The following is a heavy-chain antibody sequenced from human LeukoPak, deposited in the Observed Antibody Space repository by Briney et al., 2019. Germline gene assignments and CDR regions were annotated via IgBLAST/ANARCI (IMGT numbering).Heavy chain of an antibody. CDR1: GFSLSTSGVG. CDR2: IYWNDDK. D-gene: IGHD3-3*01. J-gene: IGHJ4*02. Sequence: VSGPTLVNPTQTLTLTCTFSGFSLSTSGVGVGWIRQPPGKALEWLALIYWNDDKRYSPSLKSRLTITKDTSKNQVVLTMTNMDPVDTATYYCARSYDFWSGPSFDYWGQGTLVTVSS. CDR3: ARSYDFWSGPSFDY. V-gene: IGHV2-5*01.